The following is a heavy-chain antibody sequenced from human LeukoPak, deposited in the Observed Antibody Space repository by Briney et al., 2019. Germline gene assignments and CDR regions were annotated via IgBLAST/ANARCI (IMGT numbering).Heavy chain of an antibody. CDR2: IYYSGST. J-gene: IGHJ4*02. CDR1: GGSISSSSYY. V-gene: IGHV4-39*07. CDR3: ARRIYDFWSGYLFDY. D-gene: IGHD3-3*01. Sequence: SSETLSLTCTVSGGSISSSSYYWGWIRQPPGKGLEWIGSIYYSGSTYYNPSLKSRVTISVDTSKNQFSLKLSSVTAADTAVYYCARRIYDFWSGYLFDYWGQGTLVTVSS.